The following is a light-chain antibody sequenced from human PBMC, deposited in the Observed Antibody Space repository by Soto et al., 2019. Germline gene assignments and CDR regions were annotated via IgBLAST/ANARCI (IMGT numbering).Light chain of an antibody. CDR3: QQYGTYLWT. CDR2: KAS. J-gene: IGKJ1*01. CDR1: QTISSW. Sequence: DIQMTQSPSTLSGSVGDRVTITCRASQTISSWLAWYQQKPGKAPKLLIYKASTLKSGVPSRFSGSGSGTEFTLTISSLQPDDFATYYCQQYGTYLWTFGQGTKVDI. V-gene: IGKV1-5*03.